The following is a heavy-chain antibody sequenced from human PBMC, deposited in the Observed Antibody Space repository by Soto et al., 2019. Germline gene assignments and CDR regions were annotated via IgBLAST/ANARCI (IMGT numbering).Heavy chain of an antibody. CDR1: GDSVSSNSAA. CDR3: AREEGFSSSFYYYED. D-gene: IGHD6-19*01. CDR2: TYYRSKWFN. J-gene: IGHJ4*02. Sequence: SQTLSLTCAISGDSVSSNSAAWNWIRQSPSRGLEWLGRTYYRSKWFNNYALSVKSRITINPDTSKNQFSLQLNSVTPEDTAVFYCAREEGFSSSFYYYEDWGQGTLVTVSS. V-gene: IGHV6-1*01.